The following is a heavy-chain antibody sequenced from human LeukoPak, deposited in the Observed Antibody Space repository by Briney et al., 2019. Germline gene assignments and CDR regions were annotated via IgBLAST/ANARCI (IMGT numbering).Heavy chain of an antibody. CDR2: IIPILGIA. J-gene: IGHJ4*02. Sequence: ASVKVSCKASGYTFTSYGISWVRQAPGQGLEWMGRIIPILGIANYAQKFQGRVTITADKSTSTAYMELSSLRSEDTAVYYCARDVAFLDYYGSGSNQVYFDYWGQGTLVTVSS. CDR3: ARDVAFLDYYGSGSNQVYFDY. D-gene: IGHD3-10*01. CDR1: GYTFTSYG. V-gene: IGHV1-69*04.